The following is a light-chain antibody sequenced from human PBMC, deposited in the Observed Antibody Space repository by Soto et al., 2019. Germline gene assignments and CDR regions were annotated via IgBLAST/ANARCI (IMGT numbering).Light chain of an antibody. CDR3: QQRSNWPLT. CDR1: QSVSTF. Sequence: EIVLSQYPATLSLSPGERATLSCRAGQSVSTFLAWYQQKPGQAPRLLIYDASKRATGIPIRFSGSGSGTDFTLTISSLEPEDFAVYYCQQRSNWPLTFGGGTKVEIK. J-gene: IGKJ4*01. CDR2: DAS. V-gene: IGKV3-11*01.